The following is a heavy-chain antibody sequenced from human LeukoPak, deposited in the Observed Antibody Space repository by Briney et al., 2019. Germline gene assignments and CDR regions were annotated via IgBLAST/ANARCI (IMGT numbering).Heavy chain of an antibody. CDR2: INHSGST. D-gene: IGHD2-2*01. Sequence: SETLSLTCAVYGGSFSGYYWSWIRQPPGKGLEWIGEINHSGSTNYNPSLKSRVTISVDTSKNQFSLKLSSVTAADTAVYYCARGRNMSIVVVPAASLTFDYWGQGTLVTVSS. J-gene: IGHJ4*02. V-gene: IGHV4-34*01. CDR3: ARGRNMSIVVVPAASLTFDY. CDR1: GGSFSGYY.